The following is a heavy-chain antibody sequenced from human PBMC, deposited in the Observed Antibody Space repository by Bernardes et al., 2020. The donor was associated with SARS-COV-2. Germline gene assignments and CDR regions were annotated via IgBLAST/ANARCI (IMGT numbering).Heavy chain of an antibody. V-gene: IGHV4-34*01. Sequence: SETLSLTCAVYGGSFSGYYWSWIRQPPGKGLEWIGEINHSGSTNYNPSLKSRVTISVDTSKNQFSLKLSSVTAADTAVYYCARGHFTIFEDSENYYYYYGMDVWGQGTTVTVSS. CDR3: ARGHFTIFEDSENYYYYYGMDV. CDR1: GGSFSGYY. D-gene: IGHD3-3*01. J-gene: IGHJ6*02. CDR2: INHSGST.